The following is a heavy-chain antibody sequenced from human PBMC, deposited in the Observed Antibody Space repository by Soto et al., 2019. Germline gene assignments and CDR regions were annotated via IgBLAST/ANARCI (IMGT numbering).Heavy chain of an antibody. Sequence: PGDSLTLSGRVSGCRLAGYWITWDRQTQGKGLGWMGRIDPSDSQTYYSPSFRGHVTISVTKSITTVFLQWSSLRASDTAMYYCARQIYDSDTGPNFQYYFDSWGQGTPVTVSS. CDR2: IDPSDSQT. CDR1: GCRLAGYW. CDR3: ARQIYDSDTGPNFQYYFDS. J-gene: IGHJ4*02. V-gene: IGHV5-10-1*01. D-gene: IGHD3-22*01.